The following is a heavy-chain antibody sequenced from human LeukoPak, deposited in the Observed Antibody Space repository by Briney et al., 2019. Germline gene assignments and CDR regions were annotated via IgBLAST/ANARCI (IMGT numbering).Heavy chain of an antibody. CDR3: AKDGTRGALNWFDP. D-gene: IGHD5-24*01. CDR2: ISYDGSNK. V-gene: IGHV3-30-3*01. J-gene: IGHJ5*02. CDR1: GFTFSSYA. Sequence: GGSLRLSCAASGFTFSSYAMHWVRQAPGKGLEWVAVISYDGSNKYYADSVKGRFTISRDNSKNTLYLQMNSLRAEDTAVYYCAKDGTRGALNWFDPWGQGALVTVSS.